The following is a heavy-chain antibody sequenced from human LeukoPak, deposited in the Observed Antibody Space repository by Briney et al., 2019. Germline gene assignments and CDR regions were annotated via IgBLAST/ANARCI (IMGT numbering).Heavy chain of an antibody. CDR3: ARRMVNSTKENWFDP. CDR2: IYPGDSDT. CDR1: GYSFTSYW. V-gene: IGHV5-51*01. Sequence: GESLKISCKGSGYSFTSYWIGWVRQMPGKGLVWMGIIYPGDSDTRYSPSFQGQVTISADKSISTAYLQWSSLKASDTAMYYCARRMVNSTKENWFDPWGQGTLVTVSS. D-gene: IGHD2/OR15-2a*01. J-gene: IGHJ5*02.